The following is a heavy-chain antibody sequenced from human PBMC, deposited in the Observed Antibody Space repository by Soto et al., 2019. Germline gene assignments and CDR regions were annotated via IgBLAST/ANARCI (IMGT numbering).Heavy chain of an antibody. CDR2: VYYSGIT. CDR3: VSQVPGIANYFDY. J-gene: IGHJ4*02. V-gene: IGHV4-39*01. CDR1: GGSFSITNYY. Sequence: PSETLSLTCPVSGGSFSITNYYWGWIRQPPGKGLEWIGSVYYSGITYYNPSLKSRVTISVDTSKKQFSLDLSSVTAADTAVYYCVSQVPGIANYFDYWGQGARVTVS. D-gene: IGHD2-21*01.